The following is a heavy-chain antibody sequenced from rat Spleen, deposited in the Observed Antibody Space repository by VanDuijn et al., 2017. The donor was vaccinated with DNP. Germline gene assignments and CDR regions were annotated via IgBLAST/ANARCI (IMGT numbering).Heavy chain of an antibody. J-gene: IGHJ2*01. D-gene: IGHD3-2*01. CDR3: ARDGGPNYFDY. CDR2: ITSSSSTT. V-gene: IGHV5-31*01. Sequence: EVQLVESGGDLVQPGRSLKLSCVGSGFTFSNFWMTWIRQVPGKGLEWIASITSSSSTTYYPDSVKGRFTISRENAQNTLYLQMNSLRSEDTATYYCARDGGPNYFDYLGQGVMVTVSS. CDR1: GFTFSNFW.